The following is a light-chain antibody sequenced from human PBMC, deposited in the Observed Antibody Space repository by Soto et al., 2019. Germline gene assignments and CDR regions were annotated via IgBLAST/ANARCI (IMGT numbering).Light chain of an antibody. Sequence: MMMTQSPATLSVSPGERVTLSCRTSHSVNSHVAWYQQKPGQAPRLLLYGASTRATGIPVRFSGSGFGTEFTLTISSLHAEDFAVYYCQQYKTWHLFGQGTRLDIK. CDR3: QQYKTWHL. J-gene: IGKJ5*01. V-gene: IGKV3-15*01. CDR1: HSVNSH. CDR2: GAS.